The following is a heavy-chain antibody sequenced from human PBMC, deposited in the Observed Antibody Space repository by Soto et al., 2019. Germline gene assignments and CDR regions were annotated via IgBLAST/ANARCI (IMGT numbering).Heavy chain of an antibody. D-gene: IGHD2-2*01. V-gene: IGHV4-59*08. CDR3: ARIPWDSVGVPAAMLYFDF. CDR2: IYYSGST. J-gene: IGHJ4*02. Sequence: PSETLSLTCTVSGGSISSYYWSWIRQPPGKGLEWIGYIYYSGSTNYNPSLKSRVTISVDTSKNQFSLKLSSVTAADTAVYYCARIPWDSVGVPAAMLYFDFWGQGTLVTVSS. CDR1: GGSISSYY.